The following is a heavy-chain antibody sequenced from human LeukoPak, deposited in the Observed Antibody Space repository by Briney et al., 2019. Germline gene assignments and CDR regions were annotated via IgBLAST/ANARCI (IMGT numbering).Heavy chain of an antibody. D-gene: IGHD3-3*01. CDR2: IYYSGGT. CDR3: ARGVNDFWSDYSNFDY. Sequence: SETLSLTCTVSGGSISRHYWSWIRQPPGKGLDGVGYIYYSGGTNYNPSLRSRVTISVDTSKNKFSLKLSSVTAADTGVYYCARGVNDFWSDYSNFDYWGQGTLVTVSS. J-gene: IGHJ4*02. V-gene: IGHV4-59*11. CDR1: GGSISRHY.